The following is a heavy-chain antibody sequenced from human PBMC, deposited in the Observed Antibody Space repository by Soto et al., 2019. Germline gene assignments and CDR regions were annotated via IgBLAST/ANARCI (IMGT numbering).Heavy chain of an antibody. CDR2: INWNGGST. CDR1: GFIFDDYG. Sequence: GGSLRLSCAASGFIFDDYGMSWVRQVPGKGLEWVSGINWNGGSTGYADSVKGRFTISRDNAKNSLYLQMNSLRAEDTALYLCARNGGSSSSSYYFGYWGQGTLVTVSS. CDR3: ARNGGSSSSSYYFGY. J-gene: IGHJ4*02. D-gene: IGHD6-6*01. V-gene: IGHV3-20*01.